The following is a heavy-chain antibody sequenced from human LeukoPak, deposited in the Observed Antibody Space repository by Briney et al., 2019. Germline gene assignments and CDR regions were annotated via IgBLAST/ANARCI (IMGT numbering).Heavy chain of an antibody. V-gene: IGHV1-69*05. J-gene: IGHJ4*02. CDR1: GGTFSSYS. D-gene: IGHD5-24*01. CDR3: ASASVDGYIPKNTYFDP. Sequence: ASVKLSCKASGGTFSSYSISWVRHAPGQGLEWIRRIIPLFGTANYAQKFQGRVTITTDDSTSTAYMELSSLRSEDTAVYYCASASVDGYIPKNTYFDPWGQGTLVTVSS. CDR2: IIPLFGTA.